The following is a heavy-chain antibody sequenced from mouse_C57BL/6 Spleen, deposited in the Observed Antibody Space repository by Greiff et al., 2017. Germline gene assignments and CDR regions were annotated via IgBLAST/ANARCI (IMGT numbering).Heavy chain of an antibody. CDR3: ARAFITTVVATEFDY. D-gene: IGHD1-1*01. V-gene: IGHV1-72*01. J-gene: IGHJ2*01. CDR2: IDPNSGGT. Sequence: QVQLKQPGAELVKPGASVKLSCKASGYTFTSYWMHWVKQRPGRGLEWIGRIDPNSGGTKYNEKFKSKATLTVDKPSSTAYMQLSSLTSEDSAVYYCARAFITTVVATEFDYWGQGTTLTVSS. CDR1: GYTFTSYW.